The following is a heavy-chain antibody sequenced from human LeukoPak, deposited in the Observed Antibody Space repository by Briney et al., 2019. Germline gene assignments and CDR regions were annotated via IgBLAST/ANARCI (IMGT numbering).Heavy chain of an antibody. J-gene: IGHJ4*02. V-gene: IGHV3-66*01. CDR2: IYSGGST. D-gene: IGHD5-12*01. Sequence: GGSLRLSCAASGFTVSSNYMSWVRQAPGKGLEWVSVIYSGGSTYYADSVKGRFTISRGNSKNTLYLQMNSLRAEDTAVYYCAREYSGYEYYFDYWGQGTLVTVSS. CDR3: AREYSGYEYYFDY. CDR1: GFTVSSNY.